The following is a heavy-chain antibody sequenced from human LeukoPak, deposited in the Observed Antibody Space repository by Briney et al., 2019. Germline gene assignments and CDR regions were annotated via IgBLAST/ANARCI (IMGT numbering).Heavy chain of an antibody. V-gene: IGHV3-74*01. CDR1: GFTFSSNW. D-gene: IGHD6-19*01. CDR2: INSDGSST. CDR3: ARDYVGSSGWYFGY. J-gene: IGHJ4*02. Sequence: GGSLRLSCAASGFTFSSNWMHWVRHAPGKGLVWVSRINSDGSSTTYADSVKGRFTISRDNAKNTLYLQMNSLRAEDTAVYYCARDYVGSSGWYFGYWGQGTLVTVSS.